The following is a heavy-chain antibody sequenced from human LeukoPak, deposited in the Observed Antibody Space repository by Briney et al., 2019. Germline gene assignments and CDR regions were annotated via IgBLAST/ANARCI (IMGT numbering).Heavy chain of an antibody. Sequence: ASVKVSCKASGYTFTSYGISWVRQAPGQGLEWMGWISAYNGNTKYAQKLQGRVTMTTDTSTSTSYMELRSLRSYDTAVYYCAREAYCSSTSCYYGDYYYYYYMDVWGKGTTVTVSS. CDR1: GYTFTSYG. CDR3: AREAYCSSTSCYYGDYYYYYYMDV. D-gene: IGHD2-2*01. CDR2: ISAYNGNT. V-gene: IGHV1-18*01. J-gene: IGHJ6*03.